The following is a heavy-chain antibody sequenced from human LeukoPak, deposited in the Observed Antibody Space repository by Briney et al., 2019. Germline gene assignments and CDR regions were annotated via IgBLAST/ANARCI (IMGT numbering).Heavy chain of an antibody. Sequence: GGSLRLSCAASGFTFSSNYMSWVRQAAGKGLEWVSVIYSGGTTYYADSVKGRFTISRDNSKNTMYLQMNSLRAEDTAVYYCARDNSYYYMDVWGKGTTVTVSS. CDR2: IYSGGTT. CDR3: ARDNSYYYMDV. CDR1: GFTFSSNY. J-gene: IGHJ6*03. V-gene: IGHV3-53*01.